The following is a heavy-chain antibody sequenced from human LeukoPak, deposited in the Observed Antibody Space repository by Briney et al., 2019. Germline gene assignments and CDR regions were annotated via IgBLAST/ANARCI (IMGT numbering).Heavy chain of an antibody. CDR2: IWYDGSNK. Sequence: PGGSLRLSCAVSGFTYRNYDKHWVRQAPGKGLEWVAVIWYDGSNKYYADSVKGRFTISRDNSKNTLYLQMNTLRAEDTAVYYCARDPGGVVYFVYRGQGTLVTVSS. CDR3: ARDPGGVVYFVY. CDR1: GFTYRNYD. V-gene: IGHV3-33*08. J-gene: IGHJ4*02. D-gene: IGHD2-8*01.